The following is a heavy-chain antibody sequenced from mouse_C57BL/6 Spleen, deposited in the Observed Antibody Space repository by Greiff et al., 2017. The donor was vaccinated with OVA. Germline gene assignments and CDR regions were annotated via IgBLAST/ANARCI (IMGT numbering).Heavy chain of an antibody. CDR1: GYSFTGYY. J-gene: IGHJ4*01. CDR2: INPSTGGT. V-gene: IGHV1-42*01. CDR3: ARFHSSGQFPYYYAMDY. Sequence: VQLQQSGPELVKPGASVKISCKASGYSFTGYYMNWVKQSPEKSLEWIGEINPSTGGTTYNQKFKAKATLTVDKSSSTAYMQLKSLTSEDSAVYYCARFHSSGQFPYYYAMDYWGQGTSVTVSS. D-gene: IGHD3-2*02.